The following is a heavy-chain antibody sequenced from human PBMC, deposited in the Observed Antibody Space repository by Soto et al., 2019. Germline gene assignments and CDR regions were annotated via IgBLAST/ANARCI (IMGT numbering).Heavy chain of an antibody. CDR2: IYYSGTT. CDR1: GYSISSSNW. D-gene: IGHD3-22*01. J-gene: IGHJ6*02. V-gene: IGHV4-28*01. Sequence: SETLSLTCAVSGYSISSSNWWGWIRQPPGKGLEWIGYIYYSGTTYYNPSLKSRVTMSVDTSKNQFSLKLTSVTAADTAVYYCARSPDSSGYYPRRYYYGMDVWGQGTTVTVSS. CDR3: ARSPDSSGYYPRRYYYGMDV.